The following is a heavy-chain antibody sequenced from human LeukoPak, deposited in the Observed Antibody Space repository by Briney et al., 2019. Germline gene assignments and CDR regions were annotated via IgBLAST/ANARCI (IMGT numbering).Heavy chain of an antibody. CDR1: GYTFTSYD. V-gene: IGHV1-8*01. CDR2: MNPNSGNT. Sequence: ASVKVSCKASGYTFTSYDINWVRQATGQGLEWMGWMNPNSGNTDYAQKFQGRVTMTRHTPISTAYMELSSLRYDDTDVYYCVRDVLIIKLRLMVRWFYPWGQGTLVSVSS. CDR3: VRDVLIIKLRLMVRWFYP. J-gene: IGHJ5*02. D-gene: IGHD4/OR15-4a*01.